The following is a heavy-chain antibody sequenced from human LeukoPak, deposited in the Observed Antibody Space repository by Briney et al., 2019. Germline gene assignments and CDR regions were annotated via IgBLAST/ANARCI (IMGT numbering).Heavy chain of an antibody. V-gene: IGHV3-21*01. D-gene: IGHD3-16*01. J-gene: IGHJ5*02. CDR2: FSRSGPYI. Sequence: PGGSLRLSCAASAFTFSSYTMNWVPQAPGKGLECFSSFSRSGPYIYYADSVKGRFTISRDNAKTSLYLQMNSLRAEDTAVYSCARGGYDYVWGSYNWVDPWGQGTLVTVSS. CDR1: AFTFSSYT. CDR3: ARGGYDYVWGSYNWVDP.